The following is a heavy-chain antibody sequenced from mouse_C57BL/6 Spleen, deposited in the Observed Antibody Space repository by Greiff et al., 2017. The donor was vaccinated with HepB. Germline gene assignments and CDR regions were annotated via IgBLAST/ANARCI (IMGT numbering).Heavy chain of an antibody. D-gene: IGHD4-1*01. V-gene: IGHV1-15*01. J-gene: IGHJ3*01. CDR3: TLTGTGWFAY. CDR2: IDPETGGT. Sequence: VKLQESGAELVRPGASVTLSCKASGYTFTDYEMHWVKQTPVHGLEWIGAIDPETGGTAYNQKFKGKAILTADKSSSTAYMELRSLTSEDFAVYYCTLTGTGWFAYWGQGTLVTVSA. CDR1: GYTFTDYE.